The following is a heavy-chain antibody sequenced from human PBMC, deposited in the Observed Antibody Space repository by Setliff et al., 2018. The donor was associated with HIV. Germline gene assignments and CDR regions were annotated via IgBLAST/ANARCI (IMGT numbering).Heavy chain of an antibody. CDR3: ARDPRERWGSAYWYFDL. J-gene: IGHJ2*01. CDR1: GGAFNDYY. CDR2: INHSGNI. V-gene: IGHV4-34*01. Sequence: SETLSLTCAVYGGAFNDYYWNWIRQPPGEGLQWIGEINHSGNINYNPSLRSRVTMSVDTSKKQFSLKLRSVTAADMAVYYCARDPRERWGSAYWYFDLWGRGTLVTVSS. D-gene: IGHD7-27*01.